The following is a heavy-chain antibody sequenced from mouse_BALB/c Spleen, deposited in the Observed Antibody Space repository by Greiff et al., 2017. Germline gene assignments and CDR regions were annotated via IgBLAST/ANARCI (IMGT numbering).Heavy chain of an antibody. Sequence: EVKLVESGGDLVKPGGSLKLSCAASGFTFSSYGMSWVRQTPDKRLEWVATISSGGSYTYYPDSVKGRFTISRDNAKNTLYLQMSSLKSEDTAMYYCERQGFAYWGQGTLVTVSA. V-gene: IGHV5-6*01. CDR1: GFTFSSYG. J-gene: IGHJ3*01. CDR2: ISSGGSYT. CDR3: ERQGFAY.